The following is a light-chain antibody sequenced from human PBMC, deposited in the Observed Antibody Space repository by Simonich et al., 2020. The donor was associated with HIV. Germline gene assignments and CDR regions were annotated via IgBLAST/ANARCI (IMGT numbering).Light chain of an antibody. CDR3: QSYDNSLSGHVV. J-gene: IGLJ2*01. CDR1: RSNIGAGYD. CDR2: GYS. Sequence: QSVLTQPPSVSGAPGQRVTISCTGSRSNIGAGYDVHWYQQLPGKAPKLLIYGYSNRPSGVPVRFSGSKSATSASLAITGLQTEDEADYYCQSYDNSLSGHVVFGGGTKLTVL. V-gene: IGLV1-40*01.